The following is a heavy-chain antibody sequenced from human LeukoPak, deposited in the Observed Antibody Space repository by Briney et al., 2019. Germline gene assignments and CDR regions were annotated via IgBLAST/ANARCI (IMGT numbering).Heavy chain of an antibody. V-gene: IGHV3-23*01. CDR2: ISGSGSRT. CDR3: ARDGVATIPLDY. D-gene: IGHD5-12*01. J-gene: IGHJ4*02. Sequence: GGSLRLSCAASGLSFSSYAMNWVRQAPGKGLQWVSGISGSGSRTHYADSVKGRFTISRDNSNNMLYLQMNSLRAEDTAVYYCARDGVATIPLDYWGQGALVTVSS. CDR1: GLSFSSYA.